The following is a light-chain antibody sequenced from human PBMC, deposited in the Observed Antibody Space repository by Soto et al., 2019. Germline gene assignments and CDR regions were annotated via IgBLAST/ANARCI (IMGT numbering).Light chain of an antibody. CDR1: SSDVGGYNY. CDR3: SSYAGTPFV. CDR2: EVN. J-gene: IGLJ1*01. Sequence: QCVLTHPPSASRSPGQSVTISCTGTSSDVGGYNYVSWYQQHPGKAPKLMIYEVNKRPSGVPDRFSGSKSGNTASLTVSGLQAEDEADYYCSSYAGTPFVFGTGTKVTVL. V-gene: IGLV2-8*02.